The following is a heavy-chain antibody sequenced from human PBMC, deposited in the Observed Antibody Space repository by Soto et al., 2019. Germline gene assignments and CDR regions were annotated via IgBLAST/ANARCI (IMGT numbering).Heavy chain of an antibody. V-gene: IGHV3-64*07. CDR3: ARVRKTYGDYDY. D-gene: IGHD4-17*01. CDR1: GFSFINHH. CDR2: ISASGSTI. J-gene: IGHJ4*02. Sequence: EVQLVESGGGLVQPGGSLRLSFAGSGFSFINHHMHWVRQAPGKGLEYVSGISASGSTIYYADSVKGRFTISRDNSKNTLFLQMGDLRNEDMAVYYCARVRKTYGDYDYWGQGTLVTVSS.